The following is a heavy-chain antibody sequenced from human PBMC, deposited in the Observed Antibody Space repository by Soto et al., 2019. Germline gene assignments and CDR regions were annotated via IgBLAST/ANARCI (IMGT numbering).Heavy chain of an antibody. Sequence: SETLSLTCTVSGGSISSYYWSWIRQPPGKGLEWIGYIYYSGSTNYNPSLKSRVTISVDTSKNQFSLKLSSVTAADTAVYYCARTKDIVVVPAAMWFDPWGQGTLVTVSS. V-gene: IGHV4-59*08. CDR2: IYYSGST. CDR3: ARTKDIVVVPAAMWFDP. CDR1: GGSISSYY. D-gene: IGHD2-2*01. J-gene: IGHJ5*02.